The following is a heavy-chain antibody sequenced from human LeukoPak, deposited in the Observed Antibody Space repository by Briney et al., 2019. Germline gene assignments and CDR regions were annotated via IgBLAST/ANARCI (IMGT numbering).Heavy chain of an antibody. CDR2: ISAYNGNT. D-gene: IGHD2-2*01. V-gene: IGHV1-18*01. CDR3: ARGTACSSTSCYDFRFDP. CDR1: GYTFTSYG. Sequence: ASVKVSCKASGYTFTSYGISWVRQAPGQGLEWMGWISAYNGNTNYAQKLQGRVTMTTDTSTSTAYMELRSLRSDDTAVYYCARGTACSSTSCYDFRFDPWGQGTLVTVSS. J-gene: IGHJ5*02.